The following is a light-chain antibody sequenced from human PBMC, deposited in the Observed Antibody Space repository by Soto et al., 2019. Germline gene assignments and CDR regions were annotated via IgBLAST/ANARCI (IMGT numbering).Light chain of an antibody. Sequence: DIQMTQSPSSLSASVGDRVTITCQASQDISNYLNWYQQKPGKAPKLLIYDASNLETGVPSRFSGSGSGTDFTFTISRLEPEDIATYYCQQYDNLPPFTFGPGTKVD. CDR3: QQYDNLPPFT. CDR2: DAS. J-gene: IGKJ3*01. CDR1: QDISNY. V-gene: IGKV1-33*01.